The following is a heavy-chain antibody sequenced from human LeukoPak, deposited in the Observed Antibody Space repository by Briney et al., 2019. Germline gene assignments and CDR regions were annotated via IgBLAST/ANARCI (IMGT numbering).Heavy chain of an antibody. CDR1: GGSISSGGYC. J-gene: IGHJ4*02. D-gene: IGHD2-15*01. CDR3: ARAYRGYCSGGSCPFDY. CDR2: IYHSGST. V-gene: IGHV4-30-2*01. Sequence: SETLSLTCAVSGGSISSGGYCWSWIRQPPGKGLEWIGYIYHSGSTYYNPSLKSRVTISVDRSKNQFSLKLSSVTAADTAVYYCARAYRGYCSGGSCPFDYWGQGTLVTVYS.